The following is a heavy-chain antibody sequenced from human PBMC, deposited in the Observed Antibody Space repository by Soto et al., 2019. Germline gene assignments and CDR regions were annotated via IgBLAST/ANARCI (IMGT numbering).Heavy chain of an antibody. CDR2: MNPNSGTT. Sequence: ASVKVSCKASGYTFTSYDINWVRQATGQGLEWMGWMNPNSGTTGYAQKFQGRVTMTRDTSISTAYMELSSLRSDDTAVYYCARGDCSGGSCYSQGVWWYYGMDVWGQGTTVTVSS. CDR1: GYTFTSYD. V-gene: IGHV1-8*01. CDR3: ARGDCSGGSCYSQGVWWYYGMDV. D-gene: IGHD2-15*01. J-gene: IGHJ6*02.